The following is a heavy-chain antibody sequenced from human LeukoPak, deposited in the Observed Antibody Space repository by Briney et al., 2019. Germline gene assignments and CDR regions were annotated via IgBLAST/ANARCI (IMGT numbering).Heavy chain of an antibody. Sequence: GASVKVSCKASGYTFTSYDINWVRQATGQGLEWMGWMNPNSGNTAYAQKFQGRVAMTRDTAISTAYMELSGLRSEDTAVYYCTKVSNSRYNYFDFWGQGALVTVSS. V-gene: IGHV1-8*01. CDR2: MNPNSGNT. J-gene: IGHJ4*02. CDR3: TKVSNSRYNYFDF. D-gene: IGHD6-13*01. CDR1: GYTFTSYD.